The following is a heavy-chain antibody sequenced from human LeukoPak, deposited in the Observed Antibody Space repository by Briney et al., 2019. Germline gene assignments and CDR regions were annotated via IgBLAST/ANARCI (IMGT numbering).Heavy chain of an antibody. Sequence: SETLSLTCTVSGGSISNFYWSWIRQPPGKGLEWIGYIDYTGSTNYNPSLKSRVTISLDTSKSQFSLKLSSVTAADTAVYYCASVLGQLRAFDIWGQGTMVTVSS. J-gene: IGHJ3*02. V-gene: IGHV4-59*08. D-gene: IGHD2-2*01. CDR1: GGSISNFY. CDR3: ASVLGQLRAFDI. CDR2: IDYTGST.